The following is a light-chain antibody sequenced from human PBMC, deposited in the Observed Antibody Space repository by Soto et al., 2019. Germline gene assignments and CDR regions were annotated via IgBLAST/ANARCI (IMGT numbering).Light chain of an antibody. Sequence: QSALTQPPSAPGSPGQSVAISCTGTSSDVGGYNYVSWYQQHPGKAPKLMIYEVNKRPSGVPDRFSGSKSGNTASLTVSGLQAEDEADYYCSSYACSSNVFGTGTKVTVL. CDR1: SSDVGGYNY. J-gene: IGLJ1*01. CDR2: EVN. V-gene: IGLV2-8*01. CDR3: SSYACSSNV.